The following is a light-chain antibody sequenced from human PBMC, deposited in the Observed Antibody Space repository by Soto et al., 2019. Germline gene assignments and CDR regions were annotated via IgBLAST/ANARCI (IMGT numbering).Light chain of an antibody. CDR3: SSYTTSHGLV. CDR1: SSDVGGYNH. V-gene: IGLV2-14*01. J-gene: IGLJ3*02. CDR2: EVT. Sequence: QSALTQPASVSGSPGQSITISCTGSSSDVGGYNHVSWYQQHPGKAPKLMIYEVTNRPSGVSNRFSGSKSGDTASLTVSGLQAEDEADYYCSSYTTSHGLVFGGGTKLTVL.